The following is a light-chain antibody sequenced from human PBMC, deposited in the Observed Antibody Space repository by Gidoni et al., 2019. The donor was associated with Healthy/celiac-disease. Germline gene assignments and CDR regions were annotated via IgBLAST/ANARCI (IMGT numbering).Light chain of an antibody. Sequence: DSVMTQSPLSLPVPPGEQASISCRSSQSLLHSNVYNYLDWYLQKPGQSQQLLIYLGSNRASGGPDRFSGSGSGTDFTLKISRVEAEDVGVYYCMQALQTPRTFXPXTKVDIK. CDR1: QSLLHSNVYNY. J-gene: IGKJ3*01. V-gene: IGKV2-28*01. CDR3: MQALQTPRT. CDR2: LGS.